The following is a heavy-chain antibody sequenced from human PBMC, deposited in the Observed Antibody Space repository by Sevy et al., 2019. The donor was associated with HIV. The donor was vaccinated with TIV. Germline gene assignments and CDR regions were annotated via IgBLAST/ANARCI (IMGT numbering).Heavy chain of an antibody. CDR2: ISYDGNNK. V-gene: IGHV3-30*18. D-gene: IGHD3-10*01. CDR3: AKDHNLWSEGGFLHH. J-gene: IGHJ1*01. CDR1: GFTFSSYA. Sequence: GGSLRLSCAASGFTFSSYAIHWVRQTPGKGLEWVAVISYDGNNKYYADSVKGRFTVSRDNSKNTLYTQMNSLRAEDTAVYYRAKDHNLWSEGGFLHHWGQGTLVTVSS.